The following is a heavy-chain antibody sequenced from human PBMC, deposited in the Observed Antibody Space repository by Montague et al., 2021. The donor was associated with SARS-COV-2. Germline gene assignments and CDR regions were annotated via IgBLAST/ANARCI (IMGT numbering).Heavy chain of an antibody. Sequence: SETLSLTCTVSGGSISSSSYYWGWIRQPPGKGLEWIGSIYYSGSTYYNPSLKSRVTISVDTSKNQFSLKLSSVTAADTAVYYCARHGDIAAADYYYGIDVWGQGTTVTVSS. CDR1: GGSISSSSYY. D-gene: IGHD6-13*01. J-gene: IGHJ6*02. CDR3: ARHGDIAAADYYYGIDV. V-gene: IGHV4-39*01. CDR2: IYYSGST.